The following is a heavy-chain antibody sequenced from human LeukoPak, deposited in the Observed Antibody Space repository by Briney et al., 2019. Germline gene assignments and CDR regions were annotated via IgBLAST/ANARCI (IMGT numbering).Heavy chain of an antibody. CDR1: GFTVSSNE. J-gene: IGHJ5*02. D-gene: IGHD6-6*01. CDR3: ARDLESRVDSSSVDDP. Sequence: GGSLRLSCAASGFTVSSNEMSWVRQAPGKGLEWVSSISGGSTYYADSRKGRFTISRDNSKNTLQLQMNSLRAEDTAVYYCARDLESRVDSSSVDDPWGQGTLVTVSS. V-gene: IGHV3-38-3*01. CDR2: ISGGST.